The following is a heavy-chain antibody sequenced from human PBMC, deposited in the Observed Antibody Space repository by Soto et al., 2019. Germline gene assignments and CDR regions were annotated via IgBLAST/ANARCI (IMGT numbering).Heavy chain of an antibody. CDR2: IYYSGNT. CDR3: SRLTTGRPGDD. Sequence: QVQLQESGPGLVKPSEALSLTCTVSGGSITSSNYHWGWSRQPPGKGLEWIGTIYYSGNTYHNPSLKSRVTMSMDASKNQFSLTLSSVAVAHTAVYYCSRLTTGRPGDDWGQGTLVTVSS. J-gene: IGHJ4*02. D-gene: IGHD1-1*01. V-gene: IGHV4-39*01. CDR1: GGSITSSNYH.